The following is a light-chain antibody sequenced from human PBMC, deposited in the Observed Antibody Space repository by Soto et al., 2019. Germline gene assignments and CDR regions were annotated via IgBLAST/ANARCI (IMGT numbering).Light chain of an antibody. CDR3: QQFDTSPYT. CDR1: QSVTNY. CDR2: GAS. V-gene: IGKV3-20*01. Sequence: VLTQSPGTLSLSPGERATLSCRASQSVTNYLVWYQQKAGQAPRLLIYGASSRAPGIPDRFSGSGSGTDFTLTINRLGPEDSAVYYSQQFDTSPYTLGQGTKLEIK. J-gene: IGKJ2*01.